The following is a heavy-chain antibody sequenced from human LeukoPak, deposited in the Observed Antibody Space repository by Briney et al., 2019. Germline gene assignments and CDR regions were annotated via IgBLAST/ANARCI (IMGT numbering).Heavy chain of an antibody. Sequence: GASLRLSCAASGSTVSSNYIRWVRQAPGKGLEWVSVIYSGGSTYYADSVKGRFTISRDNSKNTLYLQMNSLRAEDTAVYYCARAFLEDYYDSSGYVLWGNAFDIWGQGTMVTVSS. CDR1: GSTVSSNY. CDR2: IYSGGST. J-gene: IGHJ3*02. V-gene: IGHV3-53*01. CDR3: ARAFLEDYYDSSGYVLWGNAFDI. D-gene: IGHD3-22*01.